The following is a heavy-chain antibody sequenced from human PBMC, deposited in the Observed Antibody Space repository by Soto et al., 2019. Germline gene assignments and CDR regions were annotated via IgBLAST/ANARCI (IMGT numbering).Heavy chain of an antibody. J-gene: IGHJ5*02. CDR1: GFTFSSYA. CDR3: AGHPERIAQIGWFDP. CDR2: LSGSGGTT. D-gene: IGHD6-13*01. Sequence: GGSLRLSCAASGFTFSSYAMSWVRQTPGKGLEWVSTLSGSGGTTYYADSVKGQFTISRDNSKSTLYLQMNSLRAEDTAVYYCAGHPERIAQIGWFDPWGQGTLVTVSS. V-gene: IGHV3-23*01.